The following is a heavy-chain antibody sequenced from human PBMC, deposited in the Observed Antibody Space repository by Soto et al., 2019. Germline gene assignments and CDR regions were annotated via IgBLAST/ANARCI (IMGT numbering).Heavy chain of an antibody. CDR2: IYCSGST. V-gene: IGHV4-59*01. Sequence: SETLSLTCTVSGGSISSYYWSWIRQPPGKGLEWIGYIYCSGSTNYIPSLKSRVTISVDTSKNQFSLKLSSVTAADTAVYYCARSDGRYWGQGTLVTVSS. CDR3: ARSDGRY. CDR1: GGSISSYY. J-gene: IGHJ4*02.